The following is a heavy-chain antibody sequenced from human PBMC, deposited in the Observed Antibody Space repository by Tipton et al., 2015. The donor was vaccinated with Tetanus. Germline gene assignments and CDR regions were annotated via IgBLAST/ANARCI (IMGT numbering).Heavy chain of an antibody. J-gene: IGHJ4*02. V-gene: IGHV4-59*01. CDR3: ARGGIAAAGGGLDY. Sequence: GLVKPSETLSLTCNVSGGSITSYYWSWIRQPPGKGLEWIGYIYYSGSTNYNPSLKSRVTISVDTSKNQFSLKLSSVTAADTAVDYCARGGIAAAGGGLDYWGQGTLVTVSS. CDR1: GGSITSYY. CDR2: IYYSGST. D-gene: IGHD6-13*01.